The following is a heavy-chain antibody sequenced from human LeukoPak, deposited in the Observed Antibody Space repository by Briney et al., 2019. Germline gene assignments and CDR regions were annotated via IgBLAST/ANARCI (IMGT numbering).Heavy chain of an antibody. J-gene: IGHJ6*02. CDR1: GYTFTSYD. CDR3: ARVGDGYNHYYYYYGMDV. Sequence: ASVKVSCKASGYTFTSYDINWVRQATGQGLEWMGWMNPNSGNTGYAQKFQGRVTMTRNTSISTAYMELSSLRSEDTAVYYCARVGDGYNHYYYYYGMDVWGQGTTVTVSS. V-gene: IGHV1-8*01. CDR2: MNPNSGNT. D-gene: IGHD5-24*01.